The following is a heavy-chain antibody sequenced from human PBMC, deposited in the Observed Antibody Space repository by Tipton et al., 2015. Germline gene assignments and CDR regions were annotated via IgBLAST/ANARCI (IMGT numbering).Heavy chain of an antibody. CDR1: DYSIRSYY. V-gene: IGHV4-59*12. D-gene: IGHD5-24*01. Sequence: TLSLTCTVSDYSIRSYYWSWIRQPPGKGLEWIGEIYHSGTTNYNPSLRGRFTISLRTSKNQLSLKVDSVTAADTAIYYCARGGSPIIEMAYHHYGLDVWGQGTTVTVSS. CDR3: ARGGSPIIEMAYHHYGLDV. J-gene: IGHJ6*02. CDR2: IYHSGTT.